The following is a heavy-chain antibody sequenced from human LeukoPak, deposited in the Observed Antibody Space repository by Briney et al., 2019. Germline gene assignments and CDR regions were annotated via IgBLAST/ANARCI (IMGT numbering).Heavy chain of an antibody. CDR2: IYYSGST. CDR1: GGSISSYY. V-gene: IGHV4-59*01. J-gene: IGHJ5*02. CDR3: ARDGYDILTGNGWFDP. Sequence: SETLSLTCTVSGGSISSYYWSWIRQPPGKGLEWIGYIYYSGSTNYNPSLKSRVTISVDTSKNQFSLKLSSVTAADTAVYYCARDGYDILTGNGWFDPWGQGTLVTVSS. D-gene: IGHD3-9*01.